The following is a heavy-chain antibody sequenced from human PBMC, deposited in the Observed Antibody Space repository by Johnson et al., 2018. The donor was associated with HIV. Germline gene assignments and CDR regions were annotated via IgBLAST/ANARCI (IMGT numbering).Heavy chain of an antibody. D-gene: IGHD6-13*01. CDR3: AKVVTSSSSWQDDAFDI. Sequence: QVQLVESGGGVVQPGRSLRLSCAASGFTFSTYGMHWVRQAPGKGLEWVVLIWYDGREKDYADSVKARFTISRDNSKNTLYLEMNSLRVEDTAVYYCAKVVTSSSSWQDDAFDIWGQGTVVTVSS. V-gene: IGHV3-33*06. CDR2: IWYDGREK. CDR1: GFTFSTYG. J-gene: IGHJ3*02.